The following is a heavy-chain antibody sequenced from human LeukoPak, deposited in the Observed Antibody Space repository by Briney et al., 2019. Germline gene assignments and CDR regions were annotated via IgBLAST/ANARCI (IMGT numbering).Heavy chain of an antibody. D-gene: IGHD1-26*01. CDR3: ARDLFPYSGSYIFDY. CDR2: IWYDGSNK. J-gene: IGHJ4*02. Sequence: PGGSLRLSCAASGFTFSSYGMHWVRQAPGKGLEWVAVIWYDGSNKYYADSVKGRFTISRDNSKNTLYLQMNSLRAEDTAVYYCARDLFPYSGSYIFDYWGQGTLVTVSS. CDR1: GFTFSSYG. V-gene: IGHV3-33*01.